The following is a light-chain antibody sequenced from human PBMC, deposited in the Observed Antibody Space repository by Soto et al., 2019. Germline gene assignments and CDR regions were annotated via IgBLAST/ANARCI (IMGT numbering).Light chain of an antibody. CDR1: QTVSTY. J-gene: IGKJ1*01. CDR2: DAS. CDR3: QKRFNSWT. Sequence: PGERATLSCRASQTVSTYLAWYQEIPGQAPRLLISDASKRAPGIPARFSGGGSRTVFTLTISSLEADDFAVYYCQKRFNSWTFGPGTKV. V-gene: IGKV3-11*01.